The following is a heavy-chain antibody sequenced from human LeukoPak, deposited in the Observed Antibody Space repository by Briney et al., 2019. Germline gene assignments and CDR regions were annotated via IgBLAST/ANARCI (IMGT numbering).Heavy chain of an antibody. CDR1: GFTFSSYA. CDR3: ARGAFRFR. CDR2: ITSSGGST. Sequence: GGSLRLSCAASGFTFSSYAMTWVRQAPGKGLEWVSTITSSGGSTYYADSVKGRFTISRDNSKNTLYLQMNSLRADDTAVYYCARGAFRFRWGQGTLVTVAS. V-gene: IGHV3-23*01. J-gene: IGHJ4*02.